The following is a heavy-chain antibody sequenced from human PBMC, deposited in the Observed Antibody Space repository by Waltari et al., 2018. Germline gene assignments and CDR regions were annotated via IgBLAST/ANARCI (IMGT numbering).Heavy chain of an antibody. CDR2: IYHSGST. D-gene: IGHD6-19*01. CDR1: GYSISSGYY. Sequence: QVQLQESGPGLVKPSETLSLTCAVSGYSISSGYYWGWIRQPPGKGLEWIGSIYHSGSTYCNPSLNSRVTISVDTSKNQFSLKLSSVTAADTAVYYCARDSVGWLVQEPFDYWGQGTLVIVSS. V-gene: IGHV4-38-2*01. J-gene: IGHJ4*02. CDR3: ARDSVGWLVQEPFDY.